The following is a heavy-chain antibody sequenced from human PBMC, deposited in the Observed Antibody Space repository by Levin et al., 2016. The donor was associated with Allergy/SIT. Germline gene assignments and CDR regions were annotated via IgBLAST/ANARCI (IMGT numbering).Heavy chain of an antibody. V-gene: IGHV1-69*01. CDR3: ARGGVRLSPLIKYYYYGMDV. J-gene: IGHJ6*02. CDR2: IIPIFGTA. D-gene: IGHD3-16*02. Sequence: WVRQAPGQGLEWMGGIIPIFGTANYAQKFQGRVTITADESTNTAYMELSSLRSEDTAVYYCARGGVRLSPLIKYYYYGMDVWGQGTTVTVSS.